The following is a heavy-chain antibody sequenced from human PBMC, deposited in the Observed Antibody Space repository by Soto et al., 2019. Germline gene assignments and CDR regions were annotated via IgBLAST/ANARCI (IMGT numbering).Heavy chain of an antibody. CDR2: INAGNGNT. CDR3: ARDGRVRGYFDY. V-gene: IGHV1-3*01. D-gene: IGHD3-10*01. J-gene: IGHJ4*02. Sequence: QVQLVQSGAEVKKPGASVKVSCKASGYTFTSYAMHWVRQAPGQRLEWMGWINAGNGNTKYSQKFQGRVTITRDTSASTAYMELSSLRSEDTAVYYCARDGRVRGYFDYWGQGTLVTGSS. CDR1: GYTFTSYA.